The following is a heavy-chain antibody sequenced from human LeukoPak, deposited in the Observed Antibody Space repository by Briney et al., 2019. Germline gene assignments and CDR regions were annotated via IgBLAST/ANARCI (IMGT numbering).Heavy chain of an antibody. J-gene: IGHJ4*02. CDR2: IYHSGST. Sequence: SETLSLTCAVSGGSISSSNWWSWVRQPPGKGLEWIGEIYHSGSTNYNPSLKSRVTISVDKSKNQFSLKLSSVTAADTAVYYCARRISDYYDSSGFDYWGQGTLVTVSS. CDR3: ARRISDYYDSSGFDY. D-gene: IGHD3-22*01. CDR1: GGSISSSNW. V-gene: IGHV4-4*02.